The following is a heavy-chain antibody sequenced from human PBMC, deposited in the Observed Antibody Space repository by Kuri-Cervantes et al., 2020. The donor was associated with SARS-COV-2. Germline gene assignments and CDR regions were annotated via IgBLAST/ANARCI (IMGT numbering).Heavy chain of an antibody. D-gene: IGHD3-10*01. CDR2: ISSGSRSK. Sequence: GGSLRLSCAASGIIFNAYDMNWVRQAPGKGLEWVSYISSGSRSKYYGDSVKGRFTISRDNAKQLLYLQMNSLRAEDTAVYYCVRGIVGPNYGYTGSYFDSWGQGTLVTVSS. J-gene: IGHJ4*02. CDR1: GIIFNAYD. CDR3: VRGIVGPNYGYTGSYFDS. V-gene: IGHV3-48*01.